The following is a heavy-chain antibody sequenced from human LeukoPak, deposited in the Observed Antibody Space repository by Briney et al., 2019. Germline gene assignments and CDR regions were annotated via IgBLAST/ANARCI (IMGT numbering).Heavy chain of an antibody. V-gene: IGHV3-53*01. Sequence: PGGSLRLSCAASGFTDNSNYMSWVLQAPGKGLEWVSVIYSGGSTYYADSVKGRFTISRDTSKNTLYLQMNSLRAEDTAVYYCARDPLTPIAAPGGWFDPWGQGTLVTVSS. CDR2: IYSGGST. CDR1: GFTDNSNY. D-gene: IGHD6-13*01. J-gene: IGHJ5*02. CDR3: ARDPLTPIAAPGGWFDP.